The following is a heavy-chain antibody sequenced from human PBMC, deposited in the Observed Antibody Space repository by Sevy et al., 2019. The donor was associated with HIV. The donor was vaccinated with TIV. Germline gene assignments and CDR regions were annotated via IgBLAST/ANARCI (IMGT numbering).Heavy chain of an antibody. Sequence: GGSLRLSCAASGFTVSSNYMSWVRQAPGKGLEWVSVIYSGGSTYYADSVKGRFTISRDNSKNTLYLQMNGLRAEDTAVYYCARRSSGYYAQVDWYFDLWGRGTLVTVSS. J-gene: IGHJ2*01. CDR1: GFTVSSNY. CDR3: ARRSSGYYAQVDWYFDL. V-gene: IGHV3-66*02. CDR2: IYSGGST. D-gene: IGHD3-22*01.